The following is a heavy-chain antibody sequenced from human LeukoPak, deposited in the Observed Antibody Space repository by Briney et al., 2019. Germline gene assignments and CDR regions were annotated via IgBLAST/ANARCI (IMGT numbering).Heavy chain of an antibody. V-gene: IGHV3-9*01. CDR1: GFNFDEYA. D-gene: IGHD6-13*01. CDR3: AKEGSSSWADY. J-gene: IGHJ4*02. CDR2: ISWNSGSI. Sequence: GGSLRLSCAASGFNFDEYAMHWVRQAPGKGLEWVSGISWNSGSIGYADSVKGRFTISRDNAKNSLYLQMNSLRAEDTALYYCAKEGSSSWADYWGQGTLVTVSS.